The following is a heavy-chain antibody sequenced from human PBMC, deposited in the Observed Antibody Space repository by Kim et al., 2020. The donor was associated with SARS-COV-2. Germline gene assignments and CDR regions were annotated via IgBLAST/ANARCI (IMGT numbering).Heavy chain of an antibody. CDR1: GFTFSNAW. CDR3: TTGWHCSSISCGY. CDR2: IKSNTDGGTA. J-gene: IGHJ4*02. Sequence: GGSLRLSCAASGFTFSNAWMSWVRQAPGKGLEWIGRIKSNTDGGTADYAAPVKGRFTISRDDSRNTLYLQMNSLKTEDTAVYYCTTGWHCSSISCGYWGQGTLVTVSS. V-gene: IGHV3-15*01. D-gene: IGHD2-2*01.